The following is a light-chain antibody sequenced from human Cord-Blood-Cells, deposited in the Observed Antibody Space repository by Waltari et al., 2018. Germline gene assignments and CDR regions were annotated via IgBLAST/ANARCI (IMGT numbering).Light chain of an antibody. J-gene: IGLJ3*02. V-gene: IGLV4-69*01. Sequence: QLVLTQSPSASASLGASVKLTCTLSSGHSSYAIAWHQQQPEKGPRYLMKLNSDGSHSKGGGIPDRFSGSSSGAERYLTISSLQSEDEADYYCQTWGTGKGVFGGGTKLTVL. CDR3: QTWGTGKGV. CDR2: LNSDGSH. CDR1: SGHSSYA.